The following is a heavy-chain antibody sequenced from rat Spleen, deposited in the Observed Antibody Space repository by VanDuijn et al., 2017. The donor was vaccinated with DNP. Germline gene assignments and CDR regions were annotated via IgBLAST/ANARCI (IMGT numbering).Heavy chain of an antibody. V-gene: IGHV5-58*01. CDR1: GFTFSSYW. CDR3: ARHRDYYDGSYYFDY. Sequence: EVQLVESGGGLVQPGRSLKLSCAASGFTFSSYWMYWIRQAPGKGLEWVSSINTDGGSTYYRDSVKGRFTISRDNAKSTLYLQMDSLRSEDTATYYCARHRDYYDGSYYFDYWGQGVMVTVSS. CDR2: INTDGGST. D-gene: IGHD1-12*02. J-gene: IGHJ2*01.